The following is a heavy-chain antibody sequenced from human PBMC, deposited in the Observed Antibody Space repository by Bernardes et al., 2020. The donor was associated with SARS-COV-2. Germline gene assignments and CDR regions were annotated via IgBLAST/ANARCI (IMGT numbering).Heavy chain of an antibody. CDR2: IKKDGTVR. CDR1: EMSISNFW. J-gene: IGHJ5*02. V-gene: IGHV3-7*01. Sequence: VGSLIPSCAVYEMSISNFWMSWVRQGPGQGLEWVAKIKKDGTVRDYVDTVKGRFSISRDNTRNQVYLQMNALRVEDTGTYYCRIGHYADLWGQGTLITVTS. CDR3: RIGHYADL. D-gene: IGHD4-17*01.